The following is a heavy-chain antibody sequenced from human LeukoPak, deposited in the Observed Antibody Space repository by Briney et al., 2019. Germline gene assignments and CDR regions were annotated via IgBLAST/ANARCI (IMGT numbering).Heavy chain of an antibody. D-gene: IGHD2-15*01. CDR1: GYISTGYY. CDR3: ARVDQSDCSGGSCYLGGRPFDY. Sequence: ASVKVSCKASGYISTGYYMHWVRQAPGQGLEWMGWINPNSGGTNYAQKFQGRVTMTRDTSISTAYMELSRLRSDDTAVYYCARVDQSDCSGGSCYLGGRPFDYWGQGTLVTVSS. J-gene: IGHJ4*02. V-gene: IGHV1-2*02. CDR2: INPNSGGT.